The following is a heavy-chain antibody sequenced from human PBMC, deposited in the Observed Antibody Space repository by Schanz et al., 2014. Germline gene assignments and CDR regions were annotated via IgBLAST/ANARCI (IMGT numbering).Heavy chain of an antibody. V-gene: IGHV1-46*03. CDR3: ARGGFFDSTSFDS. J-gene: IGHJ4*02. D-gene: IGHD2-2*01. CDR1: GYTFTSYY. Sequence: QVQLVQSGAEVKKPGASVKVSCEASGYTFTSYYIHWFRQAPGQGLEWMGKINPSSGTTRIAQNCQGRLTVTRDTSTSTVNMELSSLRSEDTAVYYCARGGFFDSTSFDSWGQGTLVTGSS. CDR2: INPSSGTT.